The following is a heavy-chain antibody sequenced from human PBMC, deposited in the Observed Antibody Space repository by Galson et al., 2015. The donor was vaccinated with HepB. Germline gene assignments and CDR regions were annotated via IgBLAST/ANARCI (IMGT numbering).Heavy chain of an antibody. Sequence: SLRLSCAASGFTFSSYGMHWVRQAPGKGLEWVAVISYDGSNKYYADSVKGRFTISRDNSKNTLYLQMNSLRAEDTAVYYCAKAELEGVLRYYYYGMDVWGQGTTVTVSS. J-gene: IGHJ6*02. V-gene: IGHV3-30*18. CDR2: ISYDGSNK. CDR3: AKAELEGVLRYYYYGMDV. CDR1: GFTFSSYG. D-gene: IGHD1-1*01.